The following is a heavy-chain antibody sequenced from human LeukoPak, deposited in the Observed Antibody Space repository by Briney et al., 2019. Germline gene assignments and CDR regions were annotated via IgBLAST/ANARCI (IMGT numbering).Heavy chain of an antibody. J-gene: IGHJ3*02. D-gene: IGHD3-10*01. CDR3: ARSLYYYGSDSFDI. CDR2: INHSGST. Sequence: PSETLSLTCAVHGGTFSGYYWSWIRQPPGKGLEWIGEINHSGSTNYNPSLKSRVTISVDTSKNQFSLKLSSVTAADTAVYYCARSLYYYGSDSFDIWGQGTMVTVSS. CDR1: GGTFSGYY. V-gene: IGHV4-34*01.